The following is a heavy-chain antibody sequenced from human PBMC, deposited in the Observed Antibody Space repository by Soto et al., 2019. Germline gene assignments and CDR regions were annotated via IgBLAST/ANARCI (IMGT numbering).Heavy chain of an antibody. Sequence: SGGSLRLSCAASGFTFSSYGMHWVRQAPGKGLEWVAVISYDGSNKYYADSVKGRFTISRDNSKNTLYLQMNSLRAEDTAVYYCAKDRAAYSYGLTHFDYWGQGTLVTVSS. D-gene: IGHD5-18*01. CDR2: ISYDGSNK. J-gene: IGHJ4*02. CDR3: AKDRAAYSYGLTHFDY. V-gene: IGHV3-30*18. CDR1: GFTFSSYG.